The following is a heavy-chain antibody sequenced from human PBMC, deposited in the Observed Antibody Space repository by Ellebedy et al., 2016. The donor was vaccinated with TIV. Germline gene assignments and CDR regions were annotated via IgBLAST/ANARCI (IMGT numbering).Heavy chain of an antibody. CDR1: GFTFSSYW. CDR3: ASINYYDSSGYGY. D-gene: IGHD3-22*01. Sequence: PGGSLRLSCAASGFTFSSYWMSWVRQAPGKGLEWVANIKQDGSEKYYVDSVKGRFTISRDNAKNSLYLQMNSLRAEDTAVYYCASINYYDSSGYGYWGQGTLVTVSS. CDR2: IKQDGSEK. J-gene: IGHJ4*02. V-gene: IGHV3-7*01.